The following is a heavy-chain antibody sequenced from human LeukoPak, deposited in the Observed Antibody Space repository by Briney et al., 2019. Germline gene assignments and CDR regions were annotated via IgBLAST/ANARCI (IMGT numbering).Heavy chain of an antibody. CDR2: ISSDGNNK. CDR1: GFTFSSYG. D-gene: IGHD6-13*01. V-gene: IGHV3-30*03. J-gene: IGHJ4*02. Sequence: GGSLRLSCAASGFTFSSYGMHWVRQAPGKGLEWVALISSDGNNKYYADSVKGRFPISRDNSKNTLYLQMNSLRAEDTAVYYCARIGYSISWSGDYWGQGSLVTVSS. CDR3: ARIGYSISWSGDY.